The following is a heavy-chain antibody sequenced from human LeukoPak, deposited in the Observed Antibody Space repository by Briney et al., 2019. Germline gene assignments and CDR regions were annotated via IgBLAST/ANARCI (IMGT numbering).Heavy chain of an antibody. J-gene: IGHJ1*01. Sequence: GGSLRLSCAASGNYWMHWVRQAPGKGLVWVSHINSDGSWTTYVDSVKGRFTTSRDNAKNTFYLQMNSLRVEDTAVYYCLLIILGGSSQHWGQGTLVTVSS. CDR1: GNYW. V-gene: IGHV3-74*01. D-gene: IGHD3-3*01. CDR3: LLIILGGSSQH. CDR2: INSDGSWT.